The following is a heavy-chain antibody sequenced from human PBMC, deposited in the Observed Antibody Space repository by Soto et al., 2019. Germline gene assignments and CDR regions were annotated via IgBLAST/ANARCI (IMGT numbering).Heavy chain of an antibody. CDR3: AKSQEVFTMIVVVITFDY. J-gene: IGHJ4*02. V-gene: IGHV3-23*01. CDR1: GFTFSSYA. CDR2: ISGSGGST. D-gene: IGHD3-22*01. Sequence: GGSLRLSCAASGFTFSSYAMSWVRQAPGKGLEWVSAISGSGGSTYYADSVKGRFTISRDNSKNTLYLQMNSLRAEDTAVYYCAKSQEVFTMIVVVITFDYWGQGTLVTVSS.